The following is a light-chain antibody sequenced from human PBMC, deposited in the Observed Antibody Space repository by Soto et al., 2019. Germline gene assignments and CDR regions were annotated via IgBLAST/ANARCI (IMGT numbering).Light chain of an antibody. Sequence: EIVMTQSPATLSVSPGERATLSCRASQSVGSDLAWYQQRPGQAPRLVIFAASTRATGIPARFSGSGSGTEFTLTISSLQYEDLAVYYCQQYNNWPPYTFGQGTKLEIK. V-gene: IGKV3-15*01. CDR3: QQYNNWPPYT. CDR2: AAS. CDR1: QSVGSD. J-gene: IGKJ2*01.